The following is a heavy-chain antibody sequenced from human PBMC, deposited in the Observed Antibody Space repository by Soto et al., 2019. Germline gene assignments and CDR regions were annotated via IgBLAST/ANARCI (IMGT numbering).Heavy chain of an antibody. D-gene: IGHD5-12*01. J-gene: IGHJ6*03. CDR3: ARISVASRYMDV. V-gene: IGHV4-39*01. CDR2: FYYSGST. Sequence: QLQLGESGPGLVKPSETLSLTCTVSGGSISSSSYYWGWIRQSPGKGLEWIGSFYYSGSTYYSPSLRSRVTISGDTSRKQISLRLSSVTAADTSVYYGARISVASRYMDVWGKGTTVTVSS. CDR1: GGSISSSSYY.